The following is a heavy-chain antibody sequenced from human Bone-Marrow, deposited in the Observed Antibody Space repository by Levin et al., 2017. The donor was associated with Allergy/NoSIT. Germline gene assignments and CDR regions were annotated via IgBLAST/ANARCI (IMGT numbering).Heavy chain of an antibody. CDR1: GYTFTTYG. V-gene: IGHV1-18*01. CDR3: ARGHFPYYYYGMDV. CDR2: VSAYSGNT. J-gene: IGHJ6*02. Sequence: ASVKVSCKASGYTFTTYGLTWVRQAPGQGLEWMGWVSAYSGNTNYALNLQDRVIMTTDTATNTAYMELTSLRSDDTAIYYCARGHFPYYYYGMDVWGQGTTVVVSS.